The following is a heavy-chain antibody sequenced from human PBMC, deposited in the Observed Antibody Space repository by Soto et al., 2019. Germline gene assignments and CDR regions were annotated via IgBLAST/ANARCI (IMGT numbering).Heavy chain of an antibody. D-gene: IGHD6-19*01. V-gene: IGHV1-2*02. Sequence: ASVKVSCKASGYIFTAHYIHWVRQAPGQGLEWMGWINPYSGVTNYPQKFQGRVTVTRDTSISTAYMELSRLRSDDTAVYYCAREEIPVPDTRGCFDYWGQGPLVTVSS. J-gene: IGHJ4*02. CDR2: INPYSGVT. CDR1: GYIFTAHY. CDR3: AREEIPVPDTRGCFDY.